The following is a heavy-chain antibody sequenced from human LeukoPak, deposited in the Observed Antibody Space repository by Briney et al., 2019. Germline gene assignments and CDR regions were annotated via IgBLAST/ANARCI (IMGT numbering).Heavy chain of an antibody. CDR1: GFTVSSNY. Sequence: GGSLRLSCAASGFTVSSNYMSWVRQAPGKGLEWVSSISSSSSYIYYADSVKGRFTISRDNAKNSLYLQMNSLRAEDTAVYYCARDPSPGPDYGDYSEFDYWGQGTLVTVSS. V-gene: IGHV3-21*01. CDR3: ARDPSPGPDYGDYSEFDY. CDR2: ISSSSSYI. J-gene: IGHJ4*02. D-gene: IGHD4-17*01.